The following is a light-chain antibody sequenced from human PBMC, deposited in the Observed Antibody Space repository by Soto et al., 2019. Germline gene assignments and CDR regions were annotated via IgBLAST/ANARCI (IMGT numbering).Light chain of an antibody. CDR2: EVN. CDR1: SSDVGGYNY. J-gene: IGLJ2*01. CDR3: CSYAGSNVV. Sequence: QSALTQPPSASGSPGQSVTISCTGTSSDVGGYNYVSWYQQHPDKVPKLMIYEVNKRPSGVPDRFSGSKSGNTASLTVSGLQAEDEADYYCCSYAGSNVVFGGGTQLTVL. V-gene: IGLV2-8*01.